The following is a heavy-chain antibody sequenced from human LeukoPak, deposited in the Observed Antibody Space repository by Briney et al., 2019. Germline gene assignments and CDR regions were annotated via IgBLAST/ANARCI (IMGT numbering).Heavy chain of an antibody. CDR2: INPNSGGT. Sequence: ASVKVSCKASGYTFTSYYMHWVRQAPGQGLEWMGRINPNSGGTNYAQKFQGRVTMTRDTSISTAYMELSRLRSDDTAVYYCASTATSYYYYGMDVWGQGTTVTVSS. V-gene: IGHV1-2*06. J-gene: IGHJ6*02. D-gene: IGHD5-18*01. CDR1: GYTFTSYY. CDR3: ASTATSYYYYGMDV.